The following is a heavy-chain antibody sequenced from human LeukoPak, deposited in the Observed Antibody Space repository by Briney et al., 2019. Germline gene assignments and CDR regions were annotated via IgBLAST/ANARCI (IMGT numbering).Heavy chain of an antibody. CDR3: TRDRRYGGMDV. V-gene: IGHV3-74*01. CDR1: GFTFSSYW. D-gene: IGHD3-10*01. CDR2: IISDGSSA. Sequence: GGSLRLSCAASGFTFSSYWMHWVRQAPGKGLVWVSRIISDGSSATHAGSVKGRFTMSRDNAKNMPYLQMNSLRAEDTAVYYCTRDRRYGGMDVWGQGTTVTVSS. J-gene: IGHJ6*02.